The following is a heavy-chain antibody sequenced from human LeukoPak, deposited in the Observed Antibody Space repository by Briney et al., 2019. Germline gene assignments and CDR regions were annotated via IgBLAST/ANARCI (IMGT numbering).Heavy chain of an antibody. CDR3: ASGAARLYYYYGMDV. Sequence: VASVKVSCKASGGTFSIYAISWVRQAPGQGLEWMGGIIPIFGTANYAQKLQGRVTITADESTSTAYMELSSLRSEDTAVYYCASGAARLYYYYGMDVWGQGTTVTVSS. J-gene: IGHJ6*02. CDR1: GGTFSIYA. CDR2: IIPIFGTA. V-gene: IGHV1-69*13. D-gene: IGHD6-6*01.